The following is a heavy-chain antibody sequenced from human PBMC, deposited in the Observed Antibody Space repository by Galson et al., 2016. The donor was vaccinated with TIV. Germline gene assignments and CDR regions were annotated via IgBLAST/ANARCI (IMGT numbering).Heavy chain of an antibody. CDR1: TFNVSSSY. J-gene: IGHJ6*02. D-gene: IGHD2-21*01. V-gene: IGHV3-66*02. CDR2: TSSGGAT. Sequence: AASTFNVSSSYMTWVRQAPGKGLEWVSITSSGGATHYSDSVKGRFTMSRDTAKNTLYLQMHSLRVEDTAVYYCARERRYCGDECYLHYYYGMDVWGQGTTVTVSS. CDR3: ARERRYCGDECYLHYYYGMDV.